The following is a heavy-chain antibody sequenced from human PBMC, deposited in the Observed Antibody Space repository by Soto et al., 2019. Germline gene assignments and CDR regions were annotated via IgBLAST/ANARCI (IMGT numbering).Heavy chain of an antibody. Sequence: QVQLVQSGAEVKKPGASVKISCKASGYTFTSHAIHWVRQAPGQRLEWMGWINPGNGQAEYSQKFQGRVPITREPSASTAYMGLSTPATADTAVCSLWRGEAAVEGNFWGFWGQGTLVTVS. D-gene: IGHD3-16*01. J-gene: IGHJ4*02. CDR3: WRGEAAVEGNFWGF. CDR1: GYTFTSHA. V-gene: IGHV1-3*01. CDR2: INPGNGQA.